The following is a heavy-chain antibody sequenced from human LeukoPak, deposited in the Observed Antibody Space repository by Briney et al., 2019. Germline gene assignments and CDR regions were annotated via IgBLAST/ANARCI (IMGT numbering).Heavy chain of an antibody. Sequence: GGSLRLSCAASGYTFSSYAMHWVRQAPGKGLEYVSAISSNGGSTYYANSVKGRFTISRDNSKNTLYLQMGSLRAEDMAVYYCARDGDTAMVPGSFDYWGQGTLVTVSS. CDR1: GYTFSSYA. D-gene: IGHD5-18*01. CDR3: ARDGDTAMVPGSFDY. J-gene: IGHJ4*02. V-gene: IGHV3-64*01. CDR2: ISSNGGST.